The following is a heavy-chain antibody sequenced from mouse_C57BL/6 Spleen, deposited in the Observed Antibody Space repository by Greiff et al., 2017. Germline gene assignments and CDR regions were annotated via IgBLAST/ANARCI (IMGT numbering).Heavy chain of an antibody. D-gene: IGHD3-2*02. V-gene: IGHV10-1*01. CDR1: GFSFNTYA. J-gene: IGHJ3*01. Sequence: EVMLVESGGGLVQPKGSLKLSCAASGFSFNTYAMNWVRQAPGKGLEWVARIRSKSNNYATYYADSVKDRFTISRDDSESMLYLQMNNLKTEDTAMYYCVRGTAQAAWFAYWGQGTLVTVSA. CDR3: VRGTAQAAWFAY. CDR2: IRSKSNNYAT.